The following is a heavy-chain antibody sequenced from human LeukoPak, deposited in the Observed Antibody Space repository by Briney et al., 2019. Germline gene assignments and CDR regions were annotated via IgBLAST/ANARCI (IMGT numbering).Heavy chain of an antibody. CDR2: IGTAGDT. J-gene: IGHJ3*02. CDR3: ARAYRGYYGSGSYYNDAFDI. CDR1: GFAFSSYD. V-gene: IGHV3-13*04. Sequence: GGSLRLSCAASGFAFSSYDMHWVRQATGKGLEWVSAIGTAGDTYYPGSVKGRFTISRENAKNSLYLQMNSLRAGGTAVYYCARAYRGYYGSGSYYNDAFDIWGQGTMVTVSS. D-gene: IGHD3-10*01.